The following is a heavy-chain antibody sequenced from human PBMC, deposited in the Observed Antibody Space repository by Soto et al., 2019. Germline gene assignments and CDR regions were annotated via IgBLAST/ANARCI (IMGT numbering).Heavy chain of an antibody. Sequence: SETLSLTCTVSGGSISSSSYYWGWIRQPPGKGLEWIGSIYYSGSTYYNPSLKSRVTISVDTSKNQFSLKLSSVTAADTAVYYCARHSYYDFWSGSRAPYYYFDYWGQGTLVTVSS. V-gene: IGHV4-39*01. CDR1: GGSISSSSYY. CDR3: ARHSYYDFWSGSRAPYYYFDY. D-gene: IGHD3-3*01. CDR2: IYYSGST. J-gene: IGHJ4*02.